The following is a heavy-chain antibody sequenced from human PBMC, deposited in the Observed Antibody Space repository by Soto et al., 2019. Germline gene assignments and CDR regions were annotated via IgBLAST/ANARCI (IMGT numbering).Heavy chain of an antibody. V-gene: IGHV4-4*02. Sequence: QMQLQESGPGLVKPSETLSLTCAVSSASIITEQRWTWVRQPPGKGLEWIGEIHHSGSTNNNPSLRSRVTMSVDKANNQFTLNIHTVTAADTALYYCARSFGWYAIDHWGRGTLVIVSS. CDR1: SASIITEQR. D-gene: IGHD6-19*01. J-gene: IGHJ4*02. CDR3: ARSFGWYAIDH. CDR2: IHHSGST.